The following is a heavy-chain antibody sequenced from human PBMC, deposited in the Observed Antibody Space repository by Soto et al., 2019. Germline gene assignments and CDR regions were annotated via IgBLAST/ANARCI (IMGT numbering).Heavy chain of an antibody. CDR2: IGHSGDDT. J-gene: IGHJ4*02. Sequence: GGSLRLSCAASGFTFSNYAMSWVRQAPGKGLEWVSAIGHSGDDTNYADSVKGRFTISRDNSKNTLYLQMNSLRAEDTAVYYCAKERLYSSSWYYRQEYYFDYWGQGTLVTVSS. V-gene: IGHV3-23*01. CDR3: AKERLYSSSWYYRQEYYFDY. CDR1: GFTFSNYA. D-gene: IGHD6-13*01.